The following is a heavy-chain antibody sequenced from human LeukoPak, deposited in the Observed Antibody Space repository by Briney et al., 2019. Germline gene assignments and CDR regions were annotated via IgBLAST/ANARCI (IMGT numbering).Heavy chain of an antibody. J-gene: IGHJ3*02. CDR3: VRETATYYYDSTGYYRQTEAFDI. D-gene: IGHD3-22*01. Sequence: PSETLSLTCAVYGGSFSGYYWSWIRQPPGKGLKWIGEINHSGSTNYNPSLKSRVTISVDTSKNQFSLKLSSVTAADTAVYYCVRETATYYYDSTGYYRQTEAFDIWGQGTMVTVSS. CDR2: INHSGST. V-gene: IGHV4-34*01. CDR1: GGSFSGYY.